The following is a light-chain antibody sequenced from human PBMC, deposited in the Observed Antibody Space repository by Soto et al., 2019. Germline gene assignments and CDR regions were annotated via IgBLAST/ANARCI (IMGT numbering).Light chain of an antibody. V-gene: IGKV3-20*01. CDR1: QSVSSSY. CDR2: GAS. J-gene: IGKJ1*01. Sequence: EIVFAQFPSTLSLSPGERATLSCRASQSVSSSYLAWYQQKPGQAPRLLIYGASSRATGIPDRFSGSGSGTEFTLTITSLQSEDFAVYYCQQYNNWPRTFGQGTKVDIK. CDR3: QQYNNWPRT.